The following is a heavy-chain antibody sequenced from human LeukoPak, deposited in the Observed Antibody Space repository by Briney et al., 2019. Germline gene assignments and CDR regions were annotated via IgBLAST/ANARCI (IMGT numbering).Heavy chain of an antibody. CDR3: ARERVSDSSSWYEVGY. D-gene: IGHD6-13*01. CDR2: INPSGGST. CDR1: GYTFTSYY. V-gene: IGHV1-46*01. Sequence: ASVKVSCKASGYTFTSYYMHWVRQAPGQGLEWMGIINPSGGSTSYAQKFQGRVTMARDTSTSTVYMELSSLRSEDTAVYYCARERVSDSSSWYEVGYWGQGTLVTVSS. J-gene: IGHJ4*02.